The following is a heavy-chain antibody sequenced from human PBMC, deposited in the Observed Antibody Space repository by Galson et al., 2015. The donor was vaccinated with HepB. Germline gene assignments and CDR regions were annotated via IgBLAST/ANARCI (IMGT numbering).Heavy chain of an antibody. Sequence: SLRLSCAASGFPFNNAWMTWVRQAPGKGLEWVGRIKSKTDGETTDYTAPVKGRFTISRDDSKDRLYLQMNSLKTEDSAVYYCTTDVFYSTYWSWFDPWGQGTLVTVSS. CDR3: TTDVFYSTYWSWFDP. CDR2: IKSKTDGETT. J-gene: IGHJ5*02. D-gene: IGHD2-8*02. CDR1: GFPFNNAW. V-gene: IGHV3-15*01.